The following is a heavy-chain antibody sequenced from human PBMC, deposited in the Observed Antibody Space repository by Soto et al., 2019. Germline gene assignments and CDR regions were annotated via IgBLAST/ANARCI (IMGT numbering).Heavy chain of an antibody. CDR3: ARVPLMVRGVITRGIFDY. D-gene: IGHD3-10*01. CDR2: INHSGST. V-gene: IGHV4-34*01. Sequence: PSETLSLTCAVYGGSFSGYYWSWIRQPPGKGLEWIGEINHSGSTNYNPSLKSRVTISVDTSKNQFSLKLSSVTAADTAVYYCARVPLMVRGVITRGIFDYWGQGTLVTVSS. J-gene: IGHJ4*02. CDR1: GGSFSGYY.